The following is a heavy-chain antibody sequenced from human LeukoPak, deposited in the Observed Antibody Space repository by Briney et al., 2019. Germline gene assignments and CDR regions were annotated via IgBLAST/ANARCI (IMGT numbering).Heavy chain of an antibody. CDR1: GGSISSSSYY. CDR2: IYHSGNT. V-gene: IGHV4-39*07. Sequence: SETLSLTCTVSGGSISSSSYYWGWIRQPPGKGLEWIGSIYHSGNTYYNPSLKSRVTISVDTSKNQFSLKLSSVTAADTAVYYCARLKGGAFDIWGQGTMVTVSS. J-gene: IGHJ3*02. CDR3: ARLKGGAFDI.